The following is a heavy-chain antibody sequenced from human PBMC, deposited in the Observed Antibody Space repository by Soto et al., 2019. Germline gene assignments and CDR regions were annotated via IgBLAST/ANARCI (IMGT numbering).Heavy chain of an antibody. Sequence: PGGSLRLSCAASGFTFCSYVMHWVRQAPGKGLEWVAVIWYDGSNKYYADSVKGRFTISRDNSKNTLYLQMNSLRAEDTAVYYCARDRTMIVGNDAFDIWGQGTMVTVSS. J-gene: IGHJ3*02. V-gene: IGHV3-33*01. CDR3: ARDRTMIVGNDAFDI. D-gene: IGHD3-22*01. CDR2: IWYDGSNK. CDR1: GFTFCSYV.